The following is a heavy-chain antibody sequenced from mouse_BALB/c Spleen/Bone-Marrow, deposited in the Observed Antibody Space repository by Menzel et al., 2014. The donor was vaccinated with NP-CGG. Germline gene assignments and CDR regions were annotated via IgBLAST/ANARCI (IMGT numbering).Heavy chain of an antibody. CDR2: ISNGGGST. J-gene: IGHJ4*01. V-gene: IGHV5-12*02. CDR3: ARRRSLYYVMDY. Sequence: DVQLQESGGGLVQLGGSLKLSCATSGFTFSDYYMYWVRQTPEKRLEWVAYISNGGGSTYYPDTVKGRFTISRDNAKNTLYLQISRLKSEDTAMYYCARRRSLYYVMDYWGQGTSVTVST. CDR1: GFTFSDYY. D-gene: IGHD1-1*01.